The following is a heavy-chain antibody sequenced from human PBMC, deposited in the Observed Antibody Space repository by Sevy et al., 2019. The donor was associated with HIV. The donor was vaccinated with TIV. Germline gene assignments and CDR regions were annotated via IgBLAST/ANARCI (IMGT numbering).Heavy chain of an antibody. CDR1: GYSFTSYG. CDR2: ISAYNGNT. D-gene: IGHD3-3*01. Sequence: ASVKVSCQASGYSFTSYGITWVRQAPGQGLEWMGWISAYNGNTNDAREFQGRLTMTTDTSTSTVYMDLRSLRSDDTAVYYCAFTTGAFGVVMTSFFFDYWGQGTPVTVSS. CDR3: AFTTGAFGVVMTSFFFDY. J-gene: IGHJ4*02. V-gene: IGHV1-18*01.